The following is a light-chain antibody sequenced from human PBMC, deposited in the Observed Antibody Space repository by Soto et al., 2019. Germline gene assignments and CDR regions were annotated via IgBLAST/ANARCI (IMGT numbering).Light chain of an antibody. J-gene: IGKJ4*01. Sequence: EIVLTQSPVALSLSPGERATLSCRASQSVSRYLAWYQQKPGQSPRLLIYDASSRATGIPARFSGGGSGTDFTLTMRSLEPEDFAVYYRKQRVNWPLTFGGGTKVEIK. CDR3: KQRVNWPLT. CDR1: QSVSRY. V-gene: IGKV3-11*01. CDR2: DAS.